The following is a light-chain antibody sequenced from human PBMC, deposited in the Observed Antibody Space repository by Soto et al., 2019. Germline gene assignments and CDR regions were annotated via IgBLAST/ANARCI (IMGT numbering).Light chain of an antibody. CDR1: QNINSN. CDR3: QQDKDWPPLT. V-gene: IGKV3D-15*01. Sequence: EILMTQSPLTLSVSPGEGATLSCRASQNINSNLAWYQQRPGQAPRVLIYGASSRASGIPDRFSGSGSGTDFTLTINRLEPDDFAVYYCQQDKDWPPLTFGVGTRVESK. J-gene: IGKJ4*01. CDR2: GAS.